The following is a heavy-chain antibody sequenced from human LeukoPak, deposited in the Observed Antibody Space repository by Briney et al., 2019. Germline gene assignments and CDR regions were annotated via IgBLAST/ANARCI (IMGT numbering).Heavy chain of an antibody. Sequence: ASVKVSCKASGNTFTSYYLHWVRQAPGQGHEWMGIINPSGGTTSYAQKFQGRVTMTRDTSTSTVYMELSSLRFEDTAVYYCARATYSGPFDYWGQGTLVTVSS. CDR3: ARATYSGPFDY. CDR2: INPSGGTT. D-gene: IGHD5-12*01. CDR1: GNTFTSYY. V-gene: IGHV1-46*01. J-gene: IGHJ4*02.